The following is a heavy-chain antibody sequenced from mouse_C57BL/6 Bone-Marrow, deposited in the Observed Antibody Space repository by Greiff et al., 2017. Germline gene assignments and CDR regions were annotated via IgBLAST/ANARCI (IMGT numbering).Heavy chain of an antibody. CDR1: GFTFSDYG. CDR3: ARSYYYAMDY. V-gene: IGHV5-17*01. J-gene: IGHJ4*01. Sequence: EVKLEESGGGLVKPGGSLKLSCAASGFTFSDYGMHWVRQAPEKGLEWVAYISSGSSTIYYADTVKGRFTISRDNAKNTLFLQMTSLRSEDTAMYYCARSYYYAMDYWGQGTSVTVSS. CDR2: ISSGSSTI.